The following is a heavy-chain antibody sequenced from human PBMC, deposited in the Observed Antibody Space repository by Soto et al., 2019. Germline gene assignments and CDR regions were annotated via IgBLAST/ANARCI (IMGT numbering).Heavy chain of an antibody. Sequence: QVQLQESGPGLVRPSETLSLICTVSGGSISSYYWSWIRQPPGKGLEWIGYIYYSGTTRYNPSLKSRVTXSXDXXTNPSSLKLSPLTAADTAVYHCARHVPYCSDSSHCAYGLDVWGQGTTVTVSS. D-gene: IGHD2-15*01. CDR2: IYYSGTT. CDR1: GGSISSYY. CDR3: ARHVPYCSDSSHCAYGLDV. V-gene: IGHV4-59*08. J-gene: IGHJ6*02.